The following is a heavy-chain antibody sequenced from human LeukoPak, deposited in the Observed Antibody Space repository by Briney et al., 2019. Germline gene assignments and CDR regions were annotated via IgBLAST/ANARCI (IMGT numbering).Heavy chain of an antibody. V-gene: IGHV1-69*13. J-gene: IGHJ3*02. CDR1: GGTFSSYA. CDR2: IIPIFGTA. D-gene: IGHD3-3*01. CDR3: ARVTIFGVAYDAFDI. Sequence: SVKVSCKASGGTFSSYAISWVRQAPGQGLEWMGGIIPIFGTANYAQKFQGRVTITADESTSTAYMELSSLRSEDTAVYYCARVTIFGVAYDAFDIWGQGTMVTVSS.